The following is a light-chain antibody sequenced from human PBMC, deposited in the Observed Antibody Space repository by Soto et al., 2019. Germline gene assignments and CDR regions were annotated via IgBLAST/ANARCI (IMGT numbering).Light chain of an antibody. CDR3: AAWDASLNGDV. CDR1: SSNIGSKT. V-gene: IGLV1-44*01. J-gene: IGLJ1*01. Sequence: QLVLTQPPSASGTPGQRVTISCSGSSSNIGSKTVNWYQQLPGTAPKLLIYSNYQRPSGVPDRFSGSKSGTSASLAISGLQSEDEADYYCAAWDASLNGDVFGTGTKLTVL. CDR2: SNY.